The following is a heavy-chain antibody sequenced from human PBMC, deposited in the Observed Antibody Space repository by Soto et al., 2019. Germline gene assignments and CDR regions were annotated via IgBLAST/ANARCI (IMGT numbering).Heavy chain of an antibody. CDR1: GFTFSSYA. Sequence: GGSLRLSCAASGFTFSSYALHWVRQAPGKGLEWVAVISYDGSNKYYADSVKGRFTISRDNSKNTLYLQMNSLRAEDTAVYYCARQSGSYYGPLDYWGQGTLVTVSS. V-gene: IGHV3-30-3*01. CDR3: ARQSGSYYGPLDY. D-gene: IGHD1-26*01. J-gene: IGHJ4*02. CDR2: ISYDGSNK.